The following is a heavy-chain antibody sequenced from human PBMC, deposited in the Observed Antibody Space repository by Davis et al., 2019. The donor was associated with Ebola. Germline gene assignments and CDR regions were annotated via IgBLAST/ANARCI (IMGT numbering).Heavy chain of an antibody. V-gene: IGHV1-3*01. Sequence: AASVKVSCKASGYTFTSYAMHWVRQAPGQRLEWMGWINAGNGNTKYSQKFQGRVTMTRDTSTSTVYMELSSLRSEDTAVYYCARQKLAAGRDRVSNYGMDVWGQGTTVTVSS. J-gene: IGHJ6*02. D-gene: IGHD6-13*01. CDR2: INAGNGNT. CDR3: ARQKLAAGRDRVSNYGMDV. CDR1: GYTFTSYA.